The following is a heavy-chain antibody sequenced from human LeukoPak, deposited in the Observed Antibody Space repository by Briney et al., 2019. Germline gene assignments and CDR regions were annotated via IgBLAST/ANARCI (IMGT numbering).Heavy chain of an antibody. CDR2: INHSGST. CDR1: GGSFSGYY. V-gene: IGHV4-34*01. Sequence: PSETLSLTCAVYGGSFSGYYWSWIRQPPGKGLEWIGEINHSGSTNYNPSLKSRVTISVDTSKNQFSLKLSSVTAADTAVYYCARGPPSQALDIWGQGTMVTVSS. D-gene: IGHD2-2*01. J-gene: IGHJ3*02. CDR3: ARGPPSQALDI.